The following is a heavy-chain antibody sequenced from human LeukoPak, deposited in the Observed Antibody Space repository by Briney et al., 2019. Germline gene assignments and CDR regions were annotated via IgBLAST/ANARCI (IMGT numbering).Heavy chain of an antibody. V-gene: IGHV3-11*04. D-gene: IGHD6-19*01. Sequence: PGGSLRLSCAVSGFTFSDYYMNWIRQAPGKGLEWVSYISSSSLTIYYADSVKGRFTISRDNAKNSLYLQMNSLRAEDTAVYYCARSEAVADHFDYWGQGTLVTVSS. CDR2: ISSSSLTI. J-gene: IGHJ4*02. CDR3: ARSEAVADHFDY. CDR1: GFTFSDYY.